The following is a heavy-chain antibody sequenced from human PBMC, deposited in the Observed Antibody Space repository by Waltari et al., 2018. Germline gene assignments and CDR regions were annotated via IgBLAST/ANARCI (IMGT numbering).Heavy chain of an antibody. J-gene: IGHJ4*02. V-gene: IGHV4-4*02. Sequence: QLQLQESGPGLVKPSGTLSLTCAVSGDSMSSTYWWSWVRQPPGKGLEWMGQVHGSGKTNYSPSFASRVPISLDTYNKQFSLKVTSATAADTAVYYCARDRGRGLYLDSWGPGTLVTVS. CDR2: VHGSGKT. D-gene: IGHD2-15*01. CDR3: ARDRGRGLYLDS. CDR1: GDSMSSTYW.